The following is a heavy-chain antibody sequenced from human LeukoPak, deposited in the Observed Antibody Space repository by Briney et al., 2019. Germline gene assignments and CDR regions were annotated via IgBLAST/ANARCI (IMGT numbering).Heavy chain of an antibody. Sequence: GGSLRLSCAASGFTFSSYGMHWVRQAPGKGLEWVAVIWYDGSNKYYADSVKGRFTISRDNSKNTLYLRMNSLRAEDTAVYYCARDEDRQWLVIFYYGMDVWGQGTTVTVSS. CDR2: IWYDGSNK. CDR1: GFTFSSYG. CDR3: ARDEDRQWLVIFYYGMDV. J-gene: IGHJ6*02. V-gene: IGHV3-33*01. D-gene: IGHD6-19*01.